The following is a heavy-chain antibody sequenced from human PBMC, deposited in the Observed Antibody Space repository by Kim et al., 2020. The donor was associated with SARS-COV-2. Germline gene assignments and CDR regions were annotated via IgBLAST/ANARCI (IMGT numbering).Heavy chain of an antibody. Sequence: GGSLRLSCAASGFTFISYAMSWVRQAPGKGLEWVSAISGSGGNTYYADSVKGRFTISRDNSKNKLYLQMNSLRAEDTAIYYCAQGPTIVLMVYAITWGQG. CDR1: GFTFISYA. J-gene: IGHJ5*02. CDR2: ISGSGGNT. V-gene: IGHV3-23*01. CDR3: AQGPTIVLMVYAIT. D-gene: IGHD2-8*01.